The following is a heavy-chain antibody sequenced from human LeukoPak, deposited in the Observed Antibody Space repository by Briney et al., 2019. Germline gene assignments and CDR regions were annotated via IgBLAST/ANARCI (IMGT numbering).Heavy chain of an antibody. D-gene: IGHD2-2*01. CDR3: AKSSAVMVVVPAARSPFDY. J-gene: IGHJ4*02. CDR1: GFTFSSYA. Sequence: PGGSLRLSCAASGFTFSSYAMSWVRQAPGKGLEWVSAISGSGGSTYYADSVKGRFTISRDNSKNTLYLQMNSLRAEDTAVYYCAKSSAVMVVVPAARSPFDYWGQGTLVTVSS. V-gene: IGHV3-23*01. CDR2: ISGSGGST.